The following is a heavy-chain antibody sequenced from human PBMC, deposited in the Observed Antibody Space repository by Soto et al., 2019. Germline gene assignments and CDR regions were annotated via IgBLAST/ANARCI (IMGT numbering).Heavy chain of an antibody. D-gene: IGHD3-22*01. CDR1: GFTFSSYG. CDR2: ISYDGSNK. J-gene: IGHJ4*02. Sequence: QVQLVESGGGVVQPGRSLRLSCAASGFTFSSYGMHWVRQAPGKGLEWVAVISYDGSNKYYADSVKGRFTISRDNXKXTXYLQMNSLRAEDTAVYYCAKDLRITMIVVVTQPFDYWGQGTLVTVSS. V-gene: IGHV3-30*18. CDR3: AKDLRITMIVVVTQPFDY.